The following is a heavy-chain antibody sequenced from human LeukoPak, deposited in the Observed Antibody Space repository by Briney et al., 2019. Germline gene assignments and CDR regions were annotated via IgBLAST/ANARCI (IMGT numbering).Heavy chain of an antibody. Sequence: SETLSLTCTVSGGSISSGDYYWSWIRQPPGRGLEWIGYMYYSGSTYYNPSLKSRVTISVDTSKNQFSLKLSSVTAADTAVYYCARPYYYDSRIDPWGQGTLVTVSS. D-gene: IGHD3-22*01. CDR3: ARPYYYDSRIDP. CDR1: GGSISSGDYY. J-gene: IGHJ5*02. V-gene: IGHV4-30-4*08. CDR2: MYYSGST.